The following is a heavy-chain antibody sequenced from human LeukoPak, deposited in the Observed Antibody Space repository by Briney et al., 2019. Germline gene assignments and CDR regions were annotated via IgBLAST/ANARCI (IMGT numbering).Heavy chain of an antibody. CDR1: GYTFTGYY. CDR3: AREAYYDSSGTDAFDI. Sequence: ASVKVSCKASGYTFTGYYMHWVRQAPGQGLEWMGWINPNSGGTNYAQKFQGRVTMTRDTSISTAYMELSRLRSDDTAVYYCAREAYYDSSGTDAFDIWGQGTMVTVSS. J-gene: IGHJ3*02. V-gene: IGHV1-2*02. D-gene: IGHD3-22*01. CDR2: INPNSGGT.